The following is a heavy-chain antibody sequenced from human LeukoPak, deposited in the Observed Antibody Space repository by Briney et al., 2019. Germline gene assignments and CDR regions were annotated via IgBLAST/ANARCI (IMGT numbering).Heavy chain of an antibody. V-gene: IGHV4-34*01. Sequence: SETLSLTCAVYGGSFSGYYWSWIRQPPGKGLEWIGEINHSGSTNYNPSLKSRVTISVGTSKNQFSLKLSSVTAADTAVYYCARGQSITMVRGVIITSPSYWFDPWGQGTLVTVSS. CDR2: INHSGST. D-gene: IGHD3-10*01. J-gene: IGHJ5*02. CDR3: ARGQSITMVRGVIITSPSYWFDP. CDR1: GGSFSGYY.